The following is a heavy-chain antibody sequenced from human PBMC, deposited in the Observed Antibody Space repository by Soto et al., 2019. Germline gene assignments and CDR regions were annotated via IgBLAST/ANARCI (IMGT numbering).Heavy chain of an antibody. CDR2: ILYDGSKK. J-gene: IGHJ4*02. Sequence: GGSLRLSCAASGFTVSRNYMSWVRQAPWKVLEWVAVILYDGSKKYYADSMKGRFTISRDNSKNTLYLQMNSLRAEDSALYYCAKDRGALRWSEEHYYFDYWGQGSLVTVSS. CDR3: AKDRGALRWSEEHYYFDY. CDR1: GFTVSRNY. D-gene: IGHD2-15*01. V-gene: IGHV3-30*18.